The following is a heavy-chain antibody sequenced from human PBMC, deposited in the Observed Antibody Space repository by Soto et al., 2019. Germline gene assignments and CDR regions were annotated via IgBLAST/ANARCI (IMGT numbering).Heavy chain of an antibody. CDR3: ARLSYCSSTSCSYGDAFDI. CDR1: GYSFTSYW. J-gene: IGHJ3*02. V-gene: IGHV5-10-1*01. Sequence: LGESLKISCKGSGYSFTSYWISWVRQMPGKGLEWMGRIDPSDSYTNYSPSFQGHVTISADKSISTAYLQWSSLKASDTAMYYCARLSYCSSTSCSYGDAFDIWGQGTMVTVSS. CDR2: IDPSDSYT. D-gene: IGHD2-2*01.